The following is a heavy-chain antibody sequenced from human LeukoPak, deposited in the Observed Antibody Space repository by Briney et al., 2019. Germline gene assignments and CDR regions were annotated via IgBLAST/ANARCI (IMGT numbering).Heavy chain of an antibody. CDR1: GFTFSTYA. V-gene: IGHV3-23*01. Sequence: GGSLRLSCAASGFTFSTYAMSWVRQAAGKGLEWVSLISGSGGGTYYADSVKGRFTISRDNAKNSLYLQMNSLRAEDTAVYYCARLAGYDSDYWGQGTLVTVSS. CDR2: ISGSGGGT. D-gene: IGHD3-22*01. CDR3: ARLAGYDSDY. J-gene: IGHJ4*02.